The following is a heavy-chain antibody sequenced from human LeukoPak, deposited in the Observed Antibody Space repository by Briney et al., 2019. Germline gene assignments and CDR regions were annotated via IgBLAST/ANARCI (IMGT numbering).Heavy chain of an antibody. CDR2: IHRGGST. CDR3: AKDFYPLGNYVIYFDY. CDR1: GFTFSSNY. D-gene: IGHD1-7*01. V-gene: IGHV3-53*01. Sequence: PGGSLRLSCAASGFTFSSNYMSWVRQAPGKGLECVSVIHRGGSTYYTDSVKGRFTISRDRSKNTLYLQMNSLRAEDTAVYYCAKDFYPLGNYVIYFDYWGQGTLVTVSS. J-gene: IGHJ4*02.